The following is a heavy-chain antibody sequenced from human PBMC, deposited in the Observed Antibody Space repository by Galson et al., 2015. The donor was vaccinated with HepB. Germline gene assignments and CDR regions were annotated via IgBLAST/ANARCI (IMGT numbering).Heavy chain of an antibody. J-gene: IGHJ4*02. CDR2: IWYDGSNK. Sequence: SLRLSCAASGFTFSSYGMHWVRQAPGKGLEWVAVIWYDGSNKYYADSVKGRFNISRDNSKNTLYLQMNSLRAEDTAVYYCARDLRGGPAAMRQFDYWGQGTLVTVSS. CDR3: ARDLRGGPAAMRQFDY. D-gene: IGHD2-2*01. CDR1: GFTFSSYG. V-gene: IGHV3-33*01.